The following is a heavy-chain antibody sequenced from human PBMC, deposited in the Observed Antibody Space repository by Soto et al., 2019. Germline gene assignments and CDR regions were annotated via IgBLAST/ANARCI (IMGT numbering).Heavy chain of an antibody. CDR1: GGSFSGYY. J-gene: IGHJ4*02. V-gene: IGHV4-34*01. CDR3: ARVSTRYGVFDY. D-gene: IGHD6-13*01. CDR2: INHGGDT. Sequence: SETLSLTCAVYGGSFSGYYWTWIRQPPGKGLEWIGEINHGGDTNYKPSLKSRVTISVDTSKNEFSLSLSSVTAADTAVYYCARVSTRYGVFDYWGLGTLVTVSS.